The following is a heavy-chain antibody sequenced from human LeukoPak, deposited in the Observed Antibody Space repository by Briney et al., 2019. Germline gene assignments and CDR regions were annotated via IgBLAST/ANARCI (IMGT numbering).Heavy chain of an antibody. CDR3: ARLPGIAAAGFDY. CDR1: GGSVSSGSYC. D-gene: IGHD6-13*01. Sequence: SETLSLTCTVSGGSVSSGSYCWSWIRQPPGKGLEWIGYIYYSGSTNYNPSLKSRVTISADTSKNQFSLKLSSVTAADTAVYYCARLPGIAAAGFDYWGQGTLVTVSS. J-gene: IGHJ4*02. V-gene: IGHV4-61*01. CDR2: IYYSGST.